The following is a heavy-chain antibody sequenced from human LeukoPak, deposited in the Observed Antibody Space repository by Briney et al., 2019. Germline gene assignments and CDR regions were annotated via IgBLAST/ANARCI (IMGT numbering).Heavy chain of an antibody. CDR2: ISSSSSYI. CDR1: GFTVITND. Sequence: GGSLRLSCAASGFTVITNDMTWVRQAPGKGLEWVSYISSSSSYIYYADSVKGRFTISRDNAKNSLYLQMNSLRAEDTAVYYCARSPQLDYWGQGTLVTVSS. V-gene: IGHV3-21*01. CDR3: ARSPQLDY. J-gene: IGHJ4*02.